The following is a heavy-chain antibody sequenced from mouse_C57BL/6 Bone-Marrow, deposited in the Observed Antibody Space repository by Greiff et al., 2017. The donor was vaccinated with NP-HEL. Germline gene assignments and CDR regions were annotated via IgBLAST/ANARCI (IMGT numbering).Heavy chain of an antibody. D-gene: IGHD4-1*01. Sequence: QVQLQQPGTELVKPGASVKLSCKASGYTFTSYWMHWVKQRPGQGLEWIGNINPSNGGTNYNEKFKSKATLTVDKSSSTAYLQLSSLTSEDSAVYYCARSGGREAGTLDYWGQGTTLTVSS. CDR1: GYTFTSYW. J-gene: IGHJ2*01. CDR3: ARSGGREAGTLDY. V-gene: IGHV1-53*01. CDR2: INPSNGGT.